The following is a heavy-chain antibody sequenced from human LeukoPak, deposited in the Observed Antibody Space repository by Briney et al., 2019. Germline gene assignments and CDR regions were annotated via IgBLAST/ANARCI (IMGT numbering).Heavy chain of an antibody. D-gene: IGHD6-13*01. V-gene: IGHV3-30*04. CDR2: ISYDGSNK. CDR3: ARARIAAAGARVSYYGMDV. CDR1: GFTFSSYA. Sequence: GRSLRLSCAASGFTFSSYAMHWVRQAPGKGLEWVAVISYDGSNKYYADSVKGRFTISRDNSKNTLYLKMNSLRAEDTAVYYCARARIAAAGARVSYYGMDVWGQGTTVTVSS. J-gene: IGHJ6*02.